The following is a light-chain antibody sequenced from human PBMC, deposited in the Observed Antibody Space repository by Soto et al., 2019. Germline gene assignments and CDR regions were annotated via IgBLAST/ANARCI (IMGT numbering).Light chain of an antibody. V-gene: IGKV3-11*01. CDR3: QQCSNWPLT. Sequence: EIVLTQSPATLSLSPGERATLSCKASQSVRTYLAWFQQKPGQAPRLLMYDVSNKATGIPARFSGSGSGTDFTLTISSLVPDDFAVYYCQQCSNWPLTFGQGTRLEIK. CDR1: QSVRTY. J-gene: IGKJ5*01. CDR2: DVS.